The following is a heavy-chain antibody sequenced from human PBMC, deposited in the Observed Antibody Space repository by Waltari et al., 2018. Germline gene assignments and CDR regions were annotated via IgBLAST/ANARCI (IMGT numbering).Heavy chain of an antibody. D-gene: IGHD1-26*01. V-gene: IGHV4-59*01. Sequence: QVQLQESGPGLVKPSETLSLTCTVSGGSISSYYWSWIRQPPGKGLEWIGYIYYSGSTKYNPSLKSRVTISVDTSKNQFSLKLSSVTAADTAVYYCARAASGGDSVFDIWGQGTMVTVSS. CDR1: GGSISSYY. CDR2: IYYSGST. J-gene: IGHJ3*02. CDR3: ARAASGGDSVFDI.